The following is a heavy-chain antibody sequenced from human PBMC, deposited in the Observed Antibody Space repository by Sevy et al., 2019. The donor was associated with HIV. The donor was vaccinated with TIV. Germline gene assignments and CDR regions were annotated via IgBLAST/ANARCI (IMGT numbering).Heavy chain of an antibody. CDR2: IKQDGSEK. CDR1: EFTFSGYW. Sequence: GGSLRLSCAASEFTFSGYWMSWVRQAPRKGLEWVANIKQDGSEKYYVDSVKGRFTISRDNAKNSLYLQMNSLRAEDTAVYYCARDRSGYTSGWSVDYWGQGTLVTVSS. J-gene: IGHJ4*02. D-gene: IGHD6-19*01. CDR3: ARDRSGYTSGWSVDY. V-gene: IGHV3-7*01.